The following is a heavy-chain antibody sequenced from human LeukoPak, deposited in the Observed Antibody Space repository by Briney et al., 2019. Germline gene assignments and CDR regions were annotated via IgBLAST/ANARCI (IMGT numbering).Heavy chain of an antibody. CDR2: IIPIFGTA. Sequence: ASVKVSCKASGGTFSSYAISWVRQAPGQGLEWMGGIIPIFGTANYAQKFQGRVTITADESTSTAYMELSSLRSEDTAVYYCARGRAKYCSSTSCYTGRTFDPWGQGTLVTVSS. CDR3: ARGRAKYCSSTSCYTGRTFDP. V-gene: IGHV1-69*13. D-gene: IGHD2-2*02. J-gene: IGHJ5*02. CDR1: GGTFSSYA.